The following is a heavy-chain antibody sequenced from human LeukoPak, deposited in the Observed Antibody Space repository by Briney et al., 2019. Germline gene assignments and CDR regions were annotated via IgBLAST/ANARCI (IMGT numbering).Heavy chain of an antibody. D-gene: IGHD3-10*01. CDR2: ISYDGSNK. CDR3: ARVHGLLLWFGELLA. J-gene: IGHJ5*02. CDR1: GFTFSSYA. Sequence: GRSLRLSCAASGFTFSSYAMHWVRQAPGKGLEWVAVISYDGSNKYYADSVKGRFTISRDNSKNTLYLQMNSLRAEDTAVYYCARVHGLLLWFGELLAWGQGTLVTVSS. V-gene: IGHV3-30*04.